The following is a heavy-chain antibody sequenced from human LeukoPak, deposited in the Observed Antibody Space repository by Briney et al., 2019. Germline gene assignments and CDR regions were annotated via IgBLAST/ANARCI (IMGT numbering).Heavy chain of an antibody. J-gene: IGHJ5*02. CDR1: GGSISSSSYY. V-gene: IGHV4-39*01. D-gene: IGHD6-13*01. Sequence: SETLSLTCTVSGGSISSSSYYWGWIRQPPGKGLEWIGSIYYSGSTYYNPSLKSRVAISVDTSKNQFSLKLSSVTAADTAVYYCARRSSSSWYGRWFDPWGQGTLVTVSS. CDR2: IYYSGST. CDR3: ARRSSSSWYGRWFDP.